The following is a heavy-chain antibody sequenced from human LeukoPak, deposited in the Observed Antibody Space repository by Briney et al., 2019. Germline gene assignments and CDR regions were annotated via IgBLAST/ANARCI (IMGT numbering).Heavy chain of an antibody. V-gene: IGHV4-34*01. Sequence: SETLSLTCAVYGGSFSGYYWSWIRQPPGKGLEWFGEINHSGSTNYNPSLKSRVTISVDTSKNQFSLKLSSVTAADTAVYYCARTGTIFGVVTYKPLDYWGQGTLVTVSS. CDR3: ARTGTIFGVVTYKPLDY. CDR2: INHSGST. J-gene: IGHJ4*02. CDR1: GGSFSGYY. D-gene: IGHD3-3*01.